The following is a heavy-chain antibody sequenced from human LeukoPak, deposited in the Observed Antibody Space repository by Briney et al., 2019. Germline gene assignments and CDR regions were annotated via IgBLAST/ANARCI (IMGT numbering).Heavy chain of an antibody. V-gene: IGHV3-7*04. CDR3: VRAMDV. J-gene: IGHJ6*02. CDR1: GFTFSNYW. CDR2: IKQDGSEK. Sequence: GGSLRLSCAASGFTFSNYWVNWVRQAPGKGLEWVANIKQDGSEKYYVDSVKGRFTISRDNAKNSLYLQMNSLRAEDTAVYYCVRAMDVWGQGTTVTVSS.